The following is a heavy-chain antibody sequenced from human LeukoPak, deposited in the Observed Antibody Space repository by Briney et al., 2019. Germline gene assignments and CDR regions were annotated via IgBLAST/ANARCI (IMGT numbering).Heavy chain of an antibody. CDR3: ARDQEGSLGYCSGGSCYEFDY. V-gene: IGHV1-2*02. CDR2: INPNSGGT. Sequence: ASVKVSCKASGYTFTGYYMHWVRQAPGQGLEWMGWINPNSGGTNYAQKFQGRVTMTRDTSISTAYMELSRLRSDDTAMYYCARDQEGSLGYCSGGSCYEFDYWGQGTLVTVSS. CDR1: GYTFTGYY. D-gene: IGHD2-15*01. J-gene: IGHJ4*02.